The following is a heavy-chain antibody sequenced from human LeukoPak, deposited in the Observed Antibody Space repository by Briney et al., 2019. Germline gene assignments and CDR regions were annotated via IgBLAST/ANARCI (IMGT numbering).Heavy chain of an antibody. CDR3: AREWWLSSSSGFDY. Sequence: ASVKVSCKASGYTFTSYGISWVRQAPGQGLEWMGWISAYNGNTNYAQKLQGRVTMTTDTSTSTAYMELRSLRSDDTAVYYCAREWWLSSSSGFDYWGQGTLVTVSS. J-gene: IGHJ4*02. CDR1: GYTFTSYG. D-gene: IGHD6-6*01. CDR2: ISAYNGNT. V-gene: IGHV1-18*01.